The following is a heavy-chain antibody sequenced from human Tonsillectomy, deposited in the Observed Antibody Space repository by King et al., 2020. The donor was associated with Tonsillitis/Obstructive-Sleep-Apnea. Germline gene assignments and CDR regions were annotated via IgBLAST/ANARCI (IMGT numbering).Heavy chain of an antibody. J-gene: IGHJ5*02. CDR1: WFSLRTSGVG. V-gene: IGHV2-5*02. Sequence: TLKESGPTLVKPTQTLTLTCTFSWFSLRTSGVGVGWVRQPPGKALEWLALLYWDDDKRYSPSLKSRLTITKDTPKNQVVLTMTNMDPVDTATYYCAHSLTVRGVNNWFDPWGQGTLVTVSS. CDR2: LYWDDDK. CDR3: AHSLTVRGVNNWFDP. D-gene: IGHD3-10*01.